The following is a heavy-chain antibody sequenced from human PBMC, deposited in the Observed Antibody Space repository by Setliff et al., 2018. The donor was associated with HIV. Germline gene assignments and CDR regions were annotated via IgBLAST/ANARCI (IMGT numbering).Heavy chain of an antibody. CDR1: GFSFTYS. Sequence: PGGSLRLSCATSGFSFTYSMNWVRQAPGRGLEWVAAISYIKNEYYADSVKGRFTISRDNSMSTLFLHMKTLTIHDTAVYYCARAEGVTMVVMVGDALDIWGQGTKVTVSS. CDR3: ARAEGVTMVVMVGDALDI. CDR2: ISYIKNE. J-gene: IGHJ3*02. D-gene: IGHD3-22*01. V-gene: IGHV3-30*04.